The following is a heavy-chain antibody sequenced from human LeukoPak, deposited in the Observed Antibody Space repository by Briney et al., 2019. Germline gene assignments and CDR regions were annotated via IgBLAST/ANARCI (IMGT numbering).Heavy chain of an antibody. CDR1: GFTFSSYE. D-gene: IGHD3-10*01. Sequence: PGGSLRLSCAASGFTFSSYEMNWVRQTPGKGLEWVSYISSSGSTIYYADSVKGRFTISRDNANNSLSLQMNSLRAEDTAVYYCARDREIDYWGQGTLVTVSS. CDR2: ISSSGSTI. V-gene: IGHV3-48*03. CDR3: ARDREIDY. J-gene: IGHJ4*02.